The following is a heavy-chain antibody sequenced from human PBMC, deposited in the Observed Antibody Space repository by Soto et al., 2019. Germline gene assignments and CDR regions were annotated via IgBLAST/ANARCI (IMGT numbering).Heavy chain of an antibody. CDR1: GGTFSSYA. CDR2: IIPIFGTA. J-gene: IGHJ6*02. V-gene: IGHV1-69*13. D-gene: IGHD3-3*01. CDR3: ARRSHYDFWSGYPGSTTDYYYGMDV. Sequence: SVKVSCKASGGTFSSYAISWVRQAPGQGLEWMGGIIPIFGTANYAQKFQGRVTITADESTRTAYMELSSLRSEDTAVYYCARRSHYDFWSGYPGSTTDYYYGMDVWGQGTTVTVSS.